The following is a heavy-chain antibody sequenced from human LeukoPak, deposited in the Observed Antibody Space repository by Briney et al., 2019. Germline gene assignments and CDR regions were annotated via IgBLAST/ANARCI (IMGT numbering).Heavy chain of an antibody. V-gene: IGHV3-23*01. D-gene: IGHD3-9*01. CDR2: ISGSGGST. CDR3: ARDRTIFYGMDV. CDR1: GFTFSSYA. Sequence: GGSLRLSCAASGFTFSSYAMSWVRQAPGKGLEWVSAISGSGGSTYYADSVKGRFTISRDNSKNTLYLQMNSLRAEDTAVYYCARDRTIFYGMDVWGQGTTVTVSS. J-gene: IGHJ6*02.